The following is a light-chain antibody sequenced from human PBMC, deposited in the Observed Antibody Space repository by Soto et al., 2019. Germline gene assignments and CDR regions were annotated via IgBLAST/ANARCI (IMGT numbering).Light chain of an antibody. Sequence: DIVMTQSPDSLAVPLGERATINCKSSQSLLYSSNNKNYLAWYQQKSGQPPKLIMYWASTRESGVPDRFSGSGSATDFTLTISSLQAEDVAVYYCQQYYSLPINFGQGTRLEIK. V-gene: IGKV4-1*01. CDR1: QSLLYSSNNKNY. CDR2: WAS. CDR3: QQYYSLPIN. J-gene: IGKJ5*01.